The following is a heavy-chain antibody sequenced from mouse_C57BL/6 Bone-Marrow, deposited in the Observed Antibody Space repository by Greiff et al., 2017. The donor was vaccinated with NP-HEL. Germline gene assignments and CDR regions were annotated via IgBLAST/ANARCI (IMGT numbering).Heavy chain of an antibody. CDR2: INPSNGGT. CDR1: GYTFTSYW. V-gene: IGHV1-53*01. CDR3: ARLPLYYGSSYWYFDV. D-gene: IGHD1-1*01. J-gene: IGHJ1*03. Sequence: QVQLQQPGTELVKPGASVKLSCKASGYTFTSYWMHWVKQRPGQGLEWIGNINPSNGGTNYNEKFKSKATLTVDKSSSTAYMKLSSLTSEDSAVYYCARLPLYYGSSYWYFDVWGTGTTVTVSS.